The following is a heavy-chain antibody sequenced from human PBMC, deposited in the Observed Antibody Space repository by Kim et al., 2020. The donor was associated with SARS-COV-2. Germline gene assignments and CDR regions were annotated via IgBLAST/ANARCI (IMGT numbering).Heavy chain of an antibody. V-gene: IGHV4-61*01. J-gene: IGHJ3*02. CDR2: IYYSGSI. CDR1: GASVSSGTYY. CDR3: ARDLGAAAGNGENSFDI. D-gene: IGHD6-13*01. Sequence: SETLSLTCTVSGASVSSGTYYWSWIRQPPGKGLEWIGYIYYSGSINHNPSLKSRVTISVDTSKNQFSLRLSSVTAADTAVYYCARDLGAAAGNGENSFDIWGQGTMVTVSS.